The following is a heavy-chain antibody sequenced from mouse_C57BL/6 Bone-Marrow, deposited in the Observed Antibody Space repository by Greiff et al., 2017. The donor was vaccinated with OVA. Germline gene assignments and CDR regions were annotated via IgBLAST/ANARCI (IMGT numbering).Heavy chain of an antibody. CDR2: INPNYGTT. V-gene: IGHV1-39*01. D-gene: IGHD1-1*01. J-gene: IGHJ4*01. CDR1: GYSFTDYN. CDR3: ERMRNSSGSSHYYAMDY. Sequence: VHVKQSGPELVKPGASVKISCKASGYSFTDYNMNWVKQSNGKSLEWIGVINPNYGTTSYNQKFKGKATLTVDQASSTAYMQLNSLTSEDSAVYYCERMRNSSGSSHYYAMDYWGQGTSVTVSS.